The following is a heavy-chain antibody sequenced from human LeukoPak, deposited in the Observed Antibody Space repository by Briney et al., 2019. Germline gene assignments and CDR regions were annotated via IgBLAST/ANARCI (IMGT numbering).Heavy chain of an antibody. V-gene: IGHV4-4*07. CDR3: ASDYFDKTGYYGFIY. CDR1: GGSITGYH. Sequence: PSETLSLTCTVSGGSITGYHWIWIRQPAGKGLEWIGRLYTSGSTNYNPSLKSRVSMSVDTSKKQFSLRLSSVTAADTAIYYCASDYFDKTGYYGFIYWGQGSLVTISS. J-gene: IGHJ4*02. D-gene: IGHD3-22*01. CDR2: LYTSGST.